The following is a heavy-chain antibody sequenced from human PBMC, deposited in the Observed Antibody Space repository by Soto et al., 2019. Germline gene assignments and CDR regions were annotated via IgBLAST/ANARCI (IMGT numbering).Heavy chain of an antibody. CDR2: ISYDGSNK. Sequence: QVQLVESGGGVVQPGRSLRLSCAASGFTFSHYGIHWVRQAPGKGLEWLAVISYDGSNKHYADSVKGRFTVSRDNPKTTLYLQMTSLRAENTAVYFCARYSGKYQGPIDYWGQGTLVTVSS. D-gene: IGHD1-26*01. J-gene: IGHJ4*02. CDR1: GFTFSHYG. V-gene: IGHV3-30*03. CDR3: ARYSGKYQGPIDY.